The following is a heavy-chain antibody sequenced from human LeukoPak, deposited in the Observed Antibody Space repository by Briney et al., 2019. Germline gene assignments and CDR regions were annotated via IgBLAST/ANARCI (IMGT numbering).Heavy chain of an antibody. V-gene: IGHV3-53*01. CDR3: ARVGDHFHWYLDL. CDR2: LYSGSDT. Sequence: GGSLRLSWAASGFSVSLNYMNWVRQAPGKGLEWVSILYSGSDTYYADSVKGRFTISRDSSKNMLFLHMNSLRAEDTAVYYCARVGDHFHWYLDLWGRGTLVTVSS. CDR1: GFSVSLNY. D-gene: IGHD3-3*02. J-gene: IGHJ2*01.